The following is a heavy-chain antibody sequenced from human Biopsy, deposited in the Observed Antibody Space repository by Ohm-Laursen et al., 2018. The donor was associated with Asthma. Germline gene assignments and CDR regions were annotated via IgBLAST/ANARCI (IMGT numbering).Heavy chain of an antibody. V-gene: IGHV1-18*01. CDR3: ARAVDYSYYYGIDV. CDR2: ISVYNGNT. CDR1: GYTFNSAG. J-gene: IGHJ6*02. Sequence: SVKVSCKTSGYTFNSAGITWVRQAPGQGLEWMGWISVYNGNTKVAHKLQDRVTMITDTSTSTAYMELRSLRSDDTAVYFCARAVDYSYYYGIDVWGQGTTVTVS.